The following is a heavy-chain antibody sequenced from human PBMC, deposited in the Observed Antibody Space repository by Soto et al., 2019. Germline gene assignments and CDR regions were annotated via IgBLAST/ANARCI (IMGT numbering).Heavy chain of an antibody. Sequence: QITLKESGPTLVIPSQTLTLTCTFSGFSLSTRGVGVGWIRQPPGKALEWLALIYWDDDKRYSPSLKSRLTITKDTSRNQVVLTMTNVDPVDTATYYCAQLFLTGYYSTHSFDYWGQGTLVTVSS. D-gene: IGHD3-9*01. CDR3: AQLFLTGYYSTHSFDY. CDR1: GFSLSTRGVG. V-gene: IGHV2-5*02. CDR2: IYWDDDK. J-gene: IGHJ4*02.